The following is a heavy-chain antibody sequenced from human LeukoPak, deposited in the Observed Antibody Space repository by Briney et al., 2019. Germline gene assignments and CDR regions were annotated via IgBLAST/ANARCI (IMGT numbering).Heavy chain of an antibody. J-gene: IGHJ4*02. CDR2: ISGSGGST. CDR3: AKDKRPSIVGATVDY. Sequence: GGSLRLSCAASGFTFSSYAMSWVRQAPGKGLEWVSAISGSGGSTYYADSVKGRFTISRDNSKNTLYLQMNSLRAEDTAVYYCAKDKRPSIVGATVDYWGQGTLVTVSS. V-gene: IGHV3-23*01. CDR1: GFTFSSYA. D-gene: IGHD1-26*01.